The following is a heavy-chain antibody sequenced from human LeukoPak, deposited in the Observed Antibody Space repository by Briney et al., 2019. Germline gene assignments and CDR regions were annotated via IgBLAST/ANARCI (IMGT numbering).Heavy chain of an antibody. CDR1: GFTFTSSA. V-gene: IGHV1-58*02. CDR3: AARGQQLVRNNYYYGTDV. J-gene: IGHJ6*02. CDR2: IVVGSGNT. Sequence: ASVKVSCKASGFTFTSSAMQWVRQARGQRLEWIGWIVVGSGNTNYAQKFQERVTITRDMSTSTAYMELSSLRSEDTAVYYCAARGQQLVRNNYYYGTDVWGQGTTVTVSS. D-gene: IGHD6-13*01.